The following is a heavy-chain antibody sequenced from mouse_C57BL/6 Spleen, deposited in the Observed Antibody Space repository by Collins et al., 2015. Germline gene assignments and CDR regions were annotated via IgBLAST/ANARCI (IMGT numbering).Heavy chain of an antibody. CDR2: ISNGGGST. CDR3: ARRGYGSSYDYAMDY. D-gene: IGHD1-1*01. Sequence: EVKLVESGGGLVQPGGSLKLSCAASGFTFSSYTMSWVRQTPEKRLEWVAYISNGGGSTYYPDTVKGRFTISRDNAKNTLYLQMSSLKSEDTAMYYCARRGYGSSYDYAMDYWGQGTSVTVSS. J-gene: IGHJ4*01. V-gene: IGHV5-12-2*01. CDR1: GFTFSSYT.